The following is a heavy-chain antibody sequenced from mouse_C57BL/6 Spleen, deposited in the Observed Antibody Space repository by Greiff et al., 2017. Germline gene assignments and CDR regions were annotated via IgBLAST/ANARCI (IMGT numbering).Heavy chain of an antibody. Sequence: QVQLQQSGAELVKPGASVKISCKASGYAFSSYWMNWVKQRPGKGLEWIGQIYPGDGDTNYNGKFKGKATLTADKSASTAYMQLSSLTSEDSAVYFGARRWDYDDYFDYWGQGTTLTVSS. CDR3: ARRWDYDDYFDY. CDR1: GYAFSSYW. D-gene: IGHD2-4*01. V-gene: IGHV1-80*01. CDR2: IYPGDGDT. J-gene: IGHJ2*01.